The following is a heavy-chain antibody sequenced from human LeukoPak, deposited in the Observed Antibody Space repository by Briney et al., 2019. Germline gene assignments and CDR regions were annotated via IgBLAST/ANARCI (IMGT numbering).Heavy chain of an antibody. D-gene: IGHD3-3*02. V-gene: IGHV3-11*06. CDR1: GFTFSDYY. J-gene: IGHJ6*02. CDR2: ISSSSSYI. Sequence: PGGSLRLSCAASGFTFSDYYMSWIRQAPGKGLEWVSYISSSSSYIYYADSVKGRFTISRDNAKNSLYLQMNSLRAEDTAVYYCARDEYGTWTSRGVLDYYYYGMDVWGQGTTVTVSS. CDR3: ARDEYGTWTSRGVLDYYYYGMDV.